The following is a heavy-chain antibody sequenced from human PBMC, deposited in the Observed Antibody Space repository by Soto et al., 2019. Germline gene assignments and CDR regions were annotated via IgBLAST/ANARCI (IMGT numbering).Heavy chain of an antibody. CDR3: ARKVVVGAEPYYYGMDV. V-gene: IGHV1-69*13. Sequence: SVKVSCKASGGTFSSYAISWVRQAPGQGREWMGGIIPIFGTANYAQKFQGRVTITADESTSTAYMELSSLRSEDTAVYYCARKVVVGAEPYYYGMDVWGQGTTVTVSS. CDR1: GGTFSSYA. D-gene: IGHD1-26*01. J-gene: IGHJ6*02. CDR2: IIPIFGTA.